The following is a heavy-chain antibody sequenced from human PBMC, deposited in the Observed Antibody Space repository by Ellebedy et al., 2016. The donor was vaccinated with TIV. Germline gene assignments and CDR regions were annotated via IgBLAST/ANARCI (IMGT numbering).Heavy chain of an antibody. J-gene: IGHJ3*02. D-gene: IGHD1-26*01. CDR3: AGVRDLSGPFDI. CDR1: GGSTSTRTYY. CDR2: IYHSVSA. V-gene: IGHV4-39*07. Sequence: SETLSLTCTVPGGSTSTRTYYWGWIRQPPGKGLEWIGAIYHSVSANYNSSLKSRVTTSIDTSNNQFSLKLTSVTAADMAVYYCAGVRDLSGPFDIWGQGTMVTVSS.